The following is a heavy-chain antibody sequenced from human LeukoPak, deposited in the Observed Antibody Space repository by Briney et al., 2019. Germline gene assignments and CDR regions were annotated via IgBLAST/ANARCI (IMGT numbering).Heavy chain of an antibody. CDR3: AKTGGNYDYVWGSYRYLYFDY. CDR1: GFTFSSNG. CDR2: ISSDGTNK. D-gene: IGHD3-16*02. Sequence: PGRSLRLSCAASGFTFSSNGMHWVRQAPGKGLEWVAVISSDGTNKFYADSVKGRFTISTDNSKNTLYLQMNSLRAEDTAVYYCAKTGGNYDYVWGSYRYLYFDYWGQGTLVTVSS. J-gene: IGHJ4*02. V-gene: IGHV3-30*18.